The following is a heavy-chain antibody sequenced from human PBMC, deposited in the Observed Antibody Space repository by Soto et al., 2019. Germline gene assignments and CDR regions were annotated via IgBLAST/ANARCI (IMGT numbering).Heavy chain of an antibody. CDR1: GFTFGDYA. V-gene: IGHV3-49*03. J-gene: IGHJ6*02. CDR2: IRSKAYGGTT. CDR3: TRDDKQQQLVSYYYYYGMDV. Sequence: PGGSLRLSCTASGFTFGDYAMSWFRQAPGKGLEWVGFIRSKAYGGTTEYAASVKGRFTISRDDSKSIAYLQMNSLKTEDTAVYYCTRDDKQQQLVSYYYYYGMDVWGQGTTVTVSS. D-gene: IGHD6-13*01.